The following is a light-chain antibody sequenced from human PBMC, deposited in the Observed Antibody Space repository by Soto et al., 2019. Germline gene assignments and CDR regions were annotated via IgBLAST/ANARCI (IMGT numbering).Light chain of an antibody. Sequence: QSVLTPPPSVSAAPGQKVTISCSGSSSNIGNNYVSWYQQLPGTAPKLLIYENNKRPSGIPDRFSGSKSGTSATLGIIGLQTGDEADYYCGTWDSSLSAGVFGGGTQLTVL. V-gene: IGLV1-51*02. CDR1: SSNIGNNY. CDR2: ENN. CDR3: GTWDSSLSAGV. J-gene: IGLJ3*02.